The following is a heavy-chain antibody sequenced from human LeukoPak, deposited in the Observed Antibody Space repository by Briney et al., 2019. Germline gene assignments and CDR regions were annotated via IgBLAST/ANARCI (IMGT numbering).Heavy chain of an antibody. D-gene: IGHD5-12*01. V-gene: IGHV3-74*01. Sequence: PGGSLRLSCAASGFTFSSYGMHWVRQGPGKGLVWVSRINTDGSSTSNADSVKGRFTISRDNAKSTLYLQMNSLRAEDTAVYYCARDYLCAFDIWGQGTMVTVSS. CDR2: INTDGSST. CDR3: ARDYLCAFDI. J-gene: IGHJ3*02. CDR1: GFTFSSYG.